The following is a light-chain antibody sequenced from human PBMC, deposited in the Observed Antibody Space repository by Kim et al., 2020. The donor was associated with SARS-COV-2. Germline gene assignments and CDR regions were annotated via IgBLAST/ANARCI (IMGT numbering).Light chain of an antibody. CDR1: NLGSKS. CDR3: QVWDSSSDQDVV. J-gene: IGLJ2*01. CDR2: YDS. Sequence: PGKTARFTCGGNNLGSKSVHWYQQKPGQAPVLVIYYDSDRPSGIPERFSGSNSGNTATLTISRVEAGDEADYYCQVWDSSSDQDVVFGGGTQLTVL. V-gene: IGLV3-21*04.